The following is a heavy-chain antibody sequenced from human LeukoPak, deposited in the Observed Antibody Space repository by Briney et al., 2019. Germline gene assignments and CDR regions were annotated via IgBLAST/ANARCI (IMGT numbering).Heavy chain of an antibody. J-gene: IGHJ6*03. Sequence: PSETLSLTCTVSGYSISSGYYWGWIRQPPGKGLEWIGSIYHSGSTYYNPSLKSRVTISVDTSKNQFSLKLSSVTAADTAVYYCARGVWGIAAAGTSFSGYYYYYMDVWGKGTTVTVSS. CDR1: GYSISSGYY. CDR2: IYHSGST. V-gene: IGHV4-38-2*02. D-gene: IGHD6-13*01. CDR3: ARGVWGIAAAGTSFSGYYYYYMDV.